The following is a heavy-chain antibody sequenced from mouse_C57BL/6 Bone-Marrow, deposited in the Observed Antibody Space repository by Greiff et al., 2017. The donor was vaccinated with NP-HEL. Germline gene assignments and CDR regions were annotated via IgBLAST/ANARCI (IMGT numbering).Heavy chain of an antibody. CDR1: GYSFTGYY. CDR2: INPSTGGT. V-gene: IGHV1-42*01. J-gene: IGHJ2*01. D-gene: IGHD2-2*01. CDR3: ARLRLRTGYYFDD. Sequence: EVQLQQSGPELVKPGASVKISCKASGYSFTGYYMNWVKQSPEKSLEWIGEINPSTGGTTYNQKFKAKATLTVDKSSSTAYMQLKSLTSEDSAVYYCARLRLRTGYYFDDWGQGTTLTVSS.